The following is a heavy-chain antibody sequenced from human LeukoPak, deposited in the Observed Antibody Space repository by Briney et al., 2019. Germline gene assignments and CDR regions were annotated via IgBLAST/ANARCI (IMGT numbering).Heavy chain of an antibody. J-gene: IGHJ6*04. Sequence: SQTLSLTCTVSGGSISSGGYYWSWIRQPPGKGLEWIGYIYYSGSTYYNPSLKSQVTISVDTSKNQFSLKLSSVTAADTAVYYCARALGYCSGGSCYKGGYYYYGMDVWGKGTTVTVSS. CDR1: GGSISSGGYY. CDR3: ARALGYCSGGSCYKGGYYYYGMDV. CDR2: IYYSGST. D-gene: IGHD2-15*01. V-gene: IGHV4-31*01.